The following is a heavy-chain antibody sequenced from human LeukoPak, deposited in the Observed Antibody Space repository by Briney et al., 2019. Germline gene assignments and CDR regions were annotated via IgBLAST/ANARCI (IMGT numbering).Heavy chain of an antibody. CDR3: ARDRRGYSYRNWFDP. V-gene: IGHV3-23*01. CDR1: GFTFSTCA. D-gene: IGHD5-18*01. CDR2: ISGGGRST. J-gene: IGHJ5*02. Sequence: GGSLRLSCAASGFTFSTCAMSWVRQAPGKGLEWVSTISGGGRSTDYADSVKGHFTISRDNAKNSLYLQMNSLRAEDTAVYYCARDRRGYSYRNWFDPWGQGTLVTVSS.